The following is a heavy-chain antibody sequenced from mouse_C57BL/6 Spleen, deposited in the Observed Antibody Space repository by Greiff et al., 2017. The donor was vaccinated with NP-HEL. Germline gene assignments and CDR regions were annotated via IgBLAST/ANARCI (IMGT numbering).Heavy chain of an antibody. CDR1: GYTFTSYG. J-gene: IGHJ4*01. V-gene: IGHV1-81*01. Sequence: QVQLKESGAELARPGASVKLSCKASGYTFTSYGISWVKQRTGQGLEWIGEIYPRSGNTYYNEKFKGKATLTADKSSSTAYMELRSLTSEDSAVYFCARWWGSSPPYYAMDYWGQGTSVTVSS. CDR2: IYPRSGNT. CDR3: ARWWGSSPPYYAMDY. D-gene: IGHD1-1*01.